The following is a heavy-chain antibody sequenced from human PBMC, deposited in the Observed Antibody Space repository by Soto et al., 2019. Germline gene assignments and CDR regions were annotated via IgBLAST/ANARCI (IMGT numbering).Heavy chain of an antibody. V-gene: IGHV4-59*01. CDR3: AGDPDSHYNDSHASSYP. CDR1: GGSISNYY. CDR2: IYYSGST. J-gene: IGHJ5*02. Sequence: PSETLSLTCIVSGGSISNYYWSWIRQPPGKGLEWIGYIYYSGSTNYNPSLQSRVTISVDTSKNQFSLKLSSVTAADTAVYYCAGDPDSHYNDSHASSYPWGQGTLVTVSS. D-gene: IGHD4-4*01.